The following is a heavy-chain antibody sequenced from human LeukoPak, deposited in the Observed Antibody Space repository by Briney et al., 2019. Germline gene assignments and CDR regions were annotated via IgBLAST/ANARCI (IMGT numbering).Heavy chain of an antibody. Sequence: GGSLRLSCAASGFTFSSYWMSWVRQAPGKGLEWVANIKQDGSEKYYVDSVKGRFTISSDNAKNSLYLQMNSLRAEDTAVYYCARRRVPYGSGSYFAFDVWGQGTMVTVSS. CDR3: ARRRVPYGSGSYFAFDV. CDR2: IKQDGSEK. J-gene: IGHJ3*01. D-gene: IGHD3-10*01. CDR1: GFTFSSYW. V-gene: IGHV3-7*01.